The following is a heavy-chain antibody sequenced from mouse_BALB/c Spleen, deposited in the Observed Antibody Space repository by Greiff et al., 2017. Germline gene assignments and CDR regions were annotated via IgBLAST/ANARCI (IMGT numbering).Heavy chain of an antibody. CDR1: GYTFTSYY. V-gene: IGHV1S56*01. D-gene: IGHD2-1*01. J-gene: IGHJ2*01. Sequence: QVHVKQSGPELVKPGASVRISCKASGYTFTSYYIHWVKQRPGQGLEWIGWIYPGNVNTKYNEKFKGKATLTADKSSSTAYMQLSSLTSEDSAVYFCARRVYGNFYYFDYWGQGTTLTVSS. CDR2: IYPGNVNT. CDR3: ARRVYGNFYYFDY.